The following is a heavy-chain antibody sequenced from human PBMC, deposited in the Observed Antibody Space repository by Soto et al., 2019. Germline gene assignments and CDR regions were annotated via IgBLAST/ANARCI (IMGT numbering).Heavy chain of an antibody. D-gene: IGHD3-16*01. CDR2: ISAYNGNT. V-gene: IGHV1-18*01. J-gene: IGHJ6*02. CDR1: GYTFTSYG. CDR3: TRDLGITGDYYYGMDV. Sequence: QVKLVQSGAEVKKPGASVKVSCKASGYTFTSYGISWVRQAPGQGLEWMGWISAYNGNTNYAQKLQGRVTMTTDTSTSTAYMELRSLRSDDTAVYYCTRDLGITGDYYYGMDVWGQGTTVTVSS.